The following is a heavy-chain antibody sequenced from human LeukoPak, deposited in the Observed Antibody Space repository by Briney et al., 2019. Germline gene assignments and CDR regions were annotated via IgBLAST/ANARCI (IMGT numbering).Heavy chain of an antibody. Sequence: ASVKVSCKASGYTFTGYYMHWVRQAPGQGLEWRGWINPNSGGTNYAQKFQGRVTMTRDTSISTAYMELSRLRSDDTAVYYCARDSAVRHFWSGYYGYWGQGTLVTVSS. CDR2: INPNSGGT. CDR1: GYTFTGYY. D-gene: IGHD3-3*02. V-gene: IGHV1-2*02. CDR3: ARDSAVRHFWSGYYGY. J-gene: IGHJ4*02.